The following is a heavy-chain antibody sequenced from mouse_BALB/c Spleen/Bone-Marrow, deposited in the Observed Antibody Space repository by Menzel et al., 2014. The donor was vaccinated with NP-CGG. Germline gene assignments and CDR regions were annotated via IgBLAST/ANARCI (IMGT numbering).Heavy chain of an antibody. CDR2: ISGYYGDA. Sequence: VHLVESGAKLVRPGVSVKISCKGSGYTFTDHAIHWVKRSHAKSLEWIGVISGYYGDAIYNQKFKGKATMTVDKSSSTAYMELARLTSEDSAIYYCVRSGKVRNAMDYWGQGTSVTVSS. V-gene: IGHV1S137*01. CDR1: GYTFTDHA. J-gene: IGHJ4*01. CDR3: VRSGKVRNAMDY. D-gene: IGHD2-14*01.